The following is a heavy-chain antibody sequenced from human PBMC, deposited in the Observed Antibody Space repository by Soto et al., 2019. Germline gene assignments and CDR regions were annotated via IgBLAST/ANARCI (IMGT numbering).Heavy chain of an antibody. CDR1: GFSLSTSGVG. Sequence: QITLKESGPTLVKPTQTLTLTCTFSGFSLSTSGVGVGWIRQPPGKALEWLALIYWNDDKRYSPSLKSRLTITKDTSKNQVVLTMTNMDPVDTATYYCARVLLTPGIAAAGGWFDPWGQGTLVTVSS. CDR2: IYWNDDK. V-gene: IGHV2-5*01. CDR3: ARVLLTPGIAAAGGWFDP. J-gene: IGHJ5*02. D-gene: IGHD6-13*01.